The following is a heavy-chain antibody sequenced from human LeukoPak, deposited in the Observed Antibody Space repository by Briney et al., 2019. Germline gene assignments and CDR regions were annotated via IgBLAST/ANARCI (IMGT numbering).Heavy chain of an antibody. D-gene: IGHD6-13*01. CDR1: GGSINSGGYY. CDR3: ARSSSWYGWFDP. V-gene: IGHV4-61*08. CDR2: IYYSGST. J-gene: IGHJ5*02. Sequence: PSETLSLTCTVSGGSINSGGYYWSWIRQHPGKGLEWIGYIYYSGSTNYNPSLKSRVTISVDTSKNQFSLKLSSVTAADTAVYYCARSSSWYGWFDPWGQGTLVTVSS.